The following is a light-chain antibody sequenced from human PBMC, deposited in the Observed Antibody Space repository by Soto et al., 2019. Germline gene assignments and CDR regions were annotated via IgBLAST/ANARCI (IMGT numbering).Light chain of an antibody. CDR1: SSDVGGYKY. Sequence: QSVLTQPASVSESPGQSITISCTGTSSDVGGYKYVSWYQQHPGKAPKLMIYDVSYRPSGVPNRFSGSKSGNTASLTISGLQGEDEADYYCASYTTSNTPWVFGGGTKLTVL. CDR3: ASYTTSNTPWV. CDR2: DVS. V-gene: IGLV2-14*03. J-gene: IGLJ3*02.